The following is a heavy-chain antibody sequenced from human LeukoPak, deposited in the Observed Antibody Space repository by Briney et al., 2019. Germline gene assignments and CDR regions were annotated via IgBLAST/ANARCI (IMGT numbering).Heavy chain of an antibody. CDR3: TSRGWIVGLVDY. CDR1: GGSISSSSYY. CDR2: IYYSGTT. V-gene: IGHV4-39*01. D-gene: IGHD3-22*01. Sequence: SETLSLTCTVSGGSISSSSYYWGWIRQPPGKGQEWIASIYYSGTTYYNPSLKSRVTISADTSKIQFSLKLSSVTAADTAVYYCTSRGWIVGLVDYWGQGTLVTVSS. J-gene: IGHJ4*02.